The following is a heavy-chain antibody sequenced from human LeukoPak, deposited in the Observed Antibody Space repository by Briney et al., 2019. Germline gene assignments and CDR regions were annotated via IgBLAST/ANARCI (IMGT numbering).Heavy chain of an antibody. J-gene: IGHJ4*02. Sequence: SETLSLTCTVSGGSISSSSYYWGWIRQPPGKGLEWIGSIYCSGSTYYNPSLKSRVTISVDTSKNQFSLKLSSVTAADTAVYYCARHCNDYGDYGERGIYFDYWGQGTLVTVSS. CDR2: IYCSGST. V-gene: IGHV4-39*01. CDR3: ARHCNDYGDYGERGIYFDY. CDR1: GGSISSSSYY. D-gene: IGHD4-17*01.